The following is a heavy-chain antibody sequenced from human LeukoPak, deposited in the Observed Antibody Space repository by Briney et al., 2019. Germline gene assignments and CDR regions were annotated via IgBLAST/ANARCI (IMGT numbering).Heavy chain of an antibody. V-gene: IGHV3-30*04. CDR1: GFTFSIYT. CDR2: ISYDGSNK. J-gene: IGHJ5*02. Sequence: PGGSLRLSCAASGFTFSIYTMHWVRQAPGKGLEWVSFISYDGSNKYYADSVKGRFTISRDNSKNTLYLQMNSLRAEDTAVYYCAGPLAGELVLYHWGQGTLVTVSS. D-gene: IGHD3-16*02. CDR3: AGPLAGELVLYH.